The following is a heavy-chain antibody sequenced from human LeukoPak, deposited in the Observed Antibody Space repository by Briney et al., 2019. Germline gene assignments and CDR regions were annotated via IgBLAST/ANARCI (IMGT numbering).Heavy chain of an antibody. CDR2: IKQDGSEK. V-gene: IGHV3-7*01. CDR3: ARGGRRSYGDDAFDM. D-gene: IGHD3-16*01. J-gene: IGHJ3*02. CDR1: GFTFNNYW. Sequence: PGGSLRLSCAASGFTFNNYWMNWVRQAPGRGLEGVANIKQDGSEKYSVDSVKGRFTIYRDNAKNSLYLQMNSLRAEDTAVYYCARGGRRSYGDDAFDMWGQGTMVTVSS.